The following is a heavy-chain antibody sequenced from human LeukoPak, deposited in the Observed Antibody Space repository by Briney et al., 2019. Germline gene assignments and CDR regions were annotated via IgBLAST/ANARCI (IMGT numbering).Heavy chain of an antibody. D-gene: IGHD3/OR15-3a*01. CDR1: GFTFSNLW. CDR3: AKDGPEGKRVFDI. Sequence: GGSLRLSCAASGFTFSNLWVHWVRQTPGKGLVWVSRINRDGSSTNYVDSVKGRFTISRDNAKNTLYLQMNSLRDEDTAVYYCAKDGPEGKRVFDIWGQGTMVTVSS. CDR2: INRDGSST. V-gene: IGHV3-74*01. J-gene: IGHJ3*02.